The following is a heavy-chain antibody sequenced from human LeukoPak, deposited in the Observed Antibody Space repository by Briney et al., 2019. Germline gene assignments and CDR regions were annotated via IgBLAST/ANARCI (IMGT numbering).Heavy chain of an antibody. CDR1: GGTFSSYG. J-gene: IGHJ4*02. CDR3: ARDRGGIVGATGNYFDY. V-gene: IGHV1-69*05. CDR2: IIPIFATA. Sequence: VASVKVSCKTSGGTFSSYGISWVRQAPGQGLEWMGGIIPIFATANYAQKLQGRVTMTTDTSTSTAYMELRSLRSDDTAVYYCARDRGGIVGATGNYFDYWGQGTLVTVSS. D-gene: IGHD1-26*01.